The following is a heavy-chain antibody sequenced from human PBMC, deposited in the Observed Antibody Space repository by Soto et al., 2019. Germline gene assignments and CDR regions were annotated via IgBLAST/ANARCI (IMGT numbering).Heavy chain of an antibody. J-gene: IGHJ4*02. Sequence: SETLSLTCTVSGGSISSSSYYWGWIRQPPGKGLEWIGSIYYSGSTYYNPSLKSRVTISVDTSKNQFSLKLSSVTAADTAVYYCARQGGYCSSTSGPQKQRGLDYWGQRTLGTV. D-gene: IGHD2-2*01. CDR3: ARQGGYCSSTSGPQKQRGLDY. V-gene: IGHV4-39*01. CDR2: IYYSGST. CDR1: GGSISSSSYY.